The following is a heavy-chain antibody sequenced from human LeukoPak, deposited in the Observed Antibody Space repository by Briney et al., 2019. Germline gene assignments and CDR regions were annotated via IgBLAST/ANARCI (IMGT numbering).Heavy chain of an antibody. Sequence: GGSLRLSCAASGFTFSDYWMHWVRQAPGKGLMWVSRTNKEGTGTTYADSVRGRFTISRDNAKNTLLLQVNSLRAEDTGVYYCAREMGSSSYVLDVWGQGTMVTVSS. CDR1: GFTFSDYW. D-gene: IGHD2-2*01. CDR2: TNKEGTGT. J-gene: IGHJ3*01. CDR3: AREMGSSSYVLDV. V-gene: IGHV3-74*01.